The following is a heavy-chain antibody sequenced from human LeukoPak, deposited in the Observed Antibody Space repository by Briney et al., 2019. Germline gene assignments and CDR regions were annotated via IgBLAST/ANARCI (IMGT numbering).Heavy chain of an antibody. Sequence: SETLSLTCTVSGGSISSYYWSWIRQPPGKGLEWIGYIYYSGSTNYNPSLKSRVTTSVDTSKNQFSLKLSSVTAADTAVYYCARVYYSNSYDYWYFDLWGRGTLVTVSS. V-gene: IGHV4-59*01. CDR2: IYYSGST. CDR3: ARVYYSNSYDYWYFDL. CDR1: GGSISSYY. D-gene: IGHD6-13*01. J-gene: IGHJ2*01.